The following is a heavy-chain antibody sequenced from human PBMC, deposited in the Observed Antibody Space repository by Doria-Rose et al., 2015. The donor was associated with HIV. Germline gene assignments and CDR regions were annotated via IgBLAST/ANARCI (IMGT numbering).Heavy chain of an antibody. D-gene: IGHD6-13*01. CDR2: SFSDDER. J-gene: IGHJ4*02. Sequence: QITLQESGPVLVKPTETLTLTCTVSGVSLSSPGMGVSRIRQPPGKALEWLAKSFSDDERSYKTSLKSRLTISRGTSKSQVVLTMTDMDPVDTATYYCARIKSSRWYHKYYFDFWGQGTLVTVSA. CDR3: ARIKSSRWYHKYYFDF. CDR1: GVSLSSPGMG. V-gene: IGHV2-26*01.